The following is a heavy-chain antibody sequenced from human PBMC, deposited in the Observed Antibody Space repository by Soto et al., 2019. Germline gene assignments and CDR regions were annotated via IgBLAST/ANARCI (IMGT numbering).Heavy chain of an antibody. CDR3: AKSGGNGWFADAFDV. Sequence: GGSLRLSCAGSGFIVSSYYMSWVRQAPGKGLEWISVIYSGGSTYYADSVKGRFTISRDNSENTLYLQLNSLRAEDTAVYYCAKSGGNGWFADAFDVWGQGTLVTVSS. J-gene: IGHJ3*01. CDR2: IYSGGST. D-gene: IGHD6-19*01. V-gene: IGHV3-53*01. CDR1: GFIVSSYY.